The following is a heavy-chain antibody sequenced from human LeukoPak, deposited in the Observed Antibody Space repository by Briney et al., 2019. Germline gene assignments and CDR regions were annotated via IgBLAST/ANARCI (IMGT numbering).Heavy chain of an antibody. J-gene: IGHJ6*02. V-gene: IGHV1-46*01. Sequence: ASVKVSCKASGYTFTSYYMHWVRQAPGQGLEWMGIINPSGGSTSYAQKFQGRVTMTRDTSTSTVYMELSSLRSEDTAVYYCARGNRRANYYYYYGMDVWGQGTTVTVSS. D-gene: IGHD1-14*01. CDR3: ARGNRRANYYYYYGMDV. CDR2: INPSGGST. CDR1: GYTFTSYY.